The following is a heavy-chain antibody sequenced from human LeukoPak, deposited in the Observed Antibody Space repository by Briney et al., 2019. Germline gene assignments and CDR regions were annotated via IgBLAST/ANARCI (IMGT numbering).Heavy chain of an antibody. Sequence: PSETLSLTCTVSGGSISSYYWSWIRQPAGKGLGWIGRIYSSGSTNYNPSLKSRVTMSVDTSKNQFSLKLSSVTAADTAVYYCARDIRSSYYFDYWGQGTLVTVSS. CDR1: GGSISSYY. J-gene: IGHJ4*02. CDR2: IYSSGST. CDR3: ARDIRSSYYFDY. V-gene: IGHV4-4*07.